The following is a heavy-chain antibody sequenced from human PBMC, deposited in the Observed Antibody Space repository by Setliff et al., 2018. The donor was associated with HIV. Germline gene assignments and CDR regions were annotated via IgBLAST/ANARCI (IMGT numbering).Heavy chain of an antibody. CDR1: GGSFSGYY. CDR2: INDSGRI. J-gene: IGHJ6*03. CDR3: ARAAITPYSSIWSTFYNHFYHYMDV. D-gene: IGHD6-13*01. Sequence: SETLSLTCAVYGGSFSGYYWSWIRQPPGKGLEWIGEINDSGRINYNPSLESRVTISVDTSKNQFSLKLSSISAADTAVYYCARAAITPYSSIWSTFYNHFYHYMDVWGKGTTVTVSS. V-gene: IGHV4-34*01.